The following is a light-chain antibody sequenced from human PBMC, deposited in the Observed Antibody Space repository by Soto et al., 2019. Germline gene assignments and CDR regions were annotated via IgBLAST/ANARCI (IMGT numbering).Light chain of an antibody. Sequence: QSALTQPASVSGSPGQSITISCTGTSSVVGGYNCVSWYQQHPGKAPKLVIYDVSSRPSGVSNRFSASKSANTASLSISGLQAEDEADYYCSSYTSSSTLVFGGGTKLTVL. J-gene: IGLJ2*01. V-gene: IGLV2-14*03. CDR3: SSYTSSSTLV. CDR2: DVS. CDR1: SSVVGGYNC.